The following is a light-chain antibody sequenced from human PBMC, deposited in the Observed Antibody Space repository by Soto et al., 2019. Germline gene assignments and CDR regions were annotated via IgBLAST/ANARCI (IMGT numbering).Light chain of an antibody. CDR3: QQSGSPVWT. V-gene: IGKV3-20*01. CDR2: GAS. J-gene: IGKJ1*01. Sequence: EIGLTKSPGTLSLSPRERATLSCRASQSVSSSYLAWYQQKPGQAPRLLIYGASSRATGIPDRFSGSGSGTDFTLTISRLDPEDCAVYYCQQSGSPVWTVGQGAKVDIK. CDR1: QSVSSSY.